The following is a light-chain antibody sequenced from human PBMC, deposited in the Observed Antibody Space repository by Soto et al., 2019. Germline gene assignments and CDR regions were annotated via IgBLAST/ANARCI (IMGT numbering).Light chain of an antibody. Sequence: QSVLTQPPSASGSPGQSVTISCSGTSSDTGDYNYVSWYQQHPGKAPKLMIYEVSKRPSGVPDRFSGSKSGNTASLTVSGLQAEDEADYYCSSYSGSDNYVFGTGNMVTVL. CDR1: SSDTGDYNY. CDR2: EVS. CDR3: SSYSGSDNYV. V-gene: IGLV2-8*01. J-gene: IGLJ1*01.